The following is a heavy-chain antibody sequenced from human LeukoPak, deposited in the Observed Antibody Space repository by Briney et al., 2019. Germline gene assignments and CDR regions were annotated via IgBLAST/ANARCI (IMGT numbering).Heavy chain of an antibody. CDR1: GYTFASYD. CDR2: MNPNSGNT. CDR3: AKAPPYSSSSNYMDV. D-gene: IGHD6-6*01. V-gene: IGHV1-8*03. Sequence: GASVKVSCKASGYTFASYDINWVRQATGQGLEWMGWMNPNSGNTGYAQKFQGRVTITRNTSISTAYMELSSLRSEDTAVYYCAKAPPYSSSSNYMDVWGKGTTVTVSS. J-gene: IGHJ6*03.